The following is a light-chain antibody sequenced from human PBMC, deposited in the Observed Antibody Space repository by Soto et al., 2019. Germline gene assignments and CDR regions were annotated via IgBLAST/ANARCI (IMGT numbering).Light chain of an antibody. V-gene: IGLV1-44*01. J-gene: IGLJ2*01. Sequence: QSVLTQSPSASGTPGQRVTISCSGSRSNIGTYTVNWYQQLSGTAPTLLIYLNTQRPSGVPNRFSGSKSGTSASLAISGLQSEDEAEYYCAAWDGSLSAVLFGGGTKVTVL. CDR1: RSNIGTYT. CDR2: LNT. CDR3: AAWDGSLSAVL.